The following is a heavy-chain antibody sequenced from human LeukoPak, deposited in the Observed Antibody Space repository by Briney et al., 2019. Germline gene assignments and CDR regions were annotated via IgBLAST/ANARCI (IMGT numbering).Heavy chain of an antibody. CDR3: ARVVGTSEQWLVPDNFDY. Sequence: GASVKVSCKASGYTFTSYGISWVRQAPGQGLEWMGWISAYNGNTNYAQKLQGRVTMTTDTSTSTAYMELRSLRSDDTAVYYCARVVGTSEQWLVPDNFDYWGQGTLVTVSS. D-gene: IGHD6-19*01. J-gene: IGHJ4*02. V-gene: IGHV1-18*04. CDR1: GYTFTSYG. CDR2: ISAYNGNT.